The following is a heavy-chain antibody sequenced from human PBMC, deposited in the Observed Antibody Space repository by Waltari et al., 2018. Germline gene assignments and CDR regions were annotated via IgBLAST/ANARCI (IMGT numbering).Heavy chain of an antibody. V-gene: IGHV1-2*02. Sequence: QEQLVQSGSEVKKPGASVRVSCQASGYTFTAYHLHWFRQAPNQRFVLMGWVNPKKGDSETAANFLGRVTMSRDTSINTVYLDLSGLRSDDTAIYFCARDPGPIMGAPDLWGQGTQVTVSS. CDR2: VNPKKGDS. D-gene: IGHD1-26*01. CDR1: GYTFTAYH. J-gene: IGHJ5*02. CDR3: ARDPGPIMGAPDL.